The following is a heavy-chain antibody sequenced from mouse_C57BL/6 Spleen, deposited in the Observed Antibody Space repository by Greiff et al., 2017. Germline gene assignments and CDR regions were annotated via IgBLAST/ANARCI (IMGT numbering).Heavy chain of an antibody. CDR1: GFSLTSYG. J-gene: IGHJ4*01. CDR3: AKAQSGITTVDYCARDY. D-gene: IGHD1-1*01. V-gene: IGHV2-4*01. Sequence: VQLQQSGPGLVQPSQSLSISCTVSGFSLTSYGVHWVRQPPGQGLEWLGVIWSGGSTDYNAAFISRLSISKDTSKSHVFFKLSSLQADDTAIYYCAKAQSGITTVDYCARDYWGQGTSVTVSS. CDR2: IWSGGST.